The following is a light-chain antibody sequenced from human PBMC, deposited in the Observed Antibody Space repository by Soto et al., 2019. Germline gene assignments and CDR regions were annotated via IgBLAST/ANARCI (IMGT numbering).Light chain of an antibody. CDR3: QQYYSYPWT. CDR1: QGISNW. J-gene: IGKJ1*01. Sequence: DIQMTQSPSSVSASVGDRVSITCRASQGISNWLAWYQQKPGRAPKLLIYAASSLQSGVSSRFSGSGSETDFTLTISSLQPEDCATYYCQQYYSYPWTFGQGTKVDIK. CDR2: AAS. V-gene: IGKV1D-12*01.